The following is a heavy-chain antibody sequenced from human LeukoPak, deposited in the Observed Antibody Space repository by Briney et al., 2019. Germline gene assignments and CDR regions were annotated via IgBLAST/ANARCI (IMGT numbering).Heavy chain of an antibody. CDR1: GFTFTSSA. V-gene: IGHV1-58*02. Sequence: SVKVSCRASGFTFTSSAMQWVRQARGQRLEWIGWIVVGSGNTNYAQKFQERVTITRDMSTSTAYMELSSLRSEDTAVYYCARRAGAYSHPYDYWGQGTLVTVSS. CDR3: ARRAGAYSHPYDY. D-gene: IGHD4/OR15-4a*01. J-gene: IGHJ4*02. CDR2: IVVGSGNT.